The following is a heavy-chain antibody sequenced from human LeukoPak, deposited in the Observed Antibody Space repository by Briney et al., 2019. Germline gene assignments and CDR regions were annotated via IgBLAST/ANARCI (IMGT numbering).Heavy chain of an antibody. CDR1: GFSFRTHS. CDR3: ARAHDFWSGYGGNYMDV. CDR2: ITSFGSDI. Sequence: GGSLRLSCAASGFSFRTHSMKWVRQAPGKGLERVSSITSFGSDIYYADSVKGRFTISRDDGKNSLYLQMNSLGAEDSAVYYCARAHDFWSGYGGNYMDVWGKGTTVTVSS. D-gene: IGHD3-3*01. V-gene: IGHV3-21*01. J-gene: IGHJ6*03.